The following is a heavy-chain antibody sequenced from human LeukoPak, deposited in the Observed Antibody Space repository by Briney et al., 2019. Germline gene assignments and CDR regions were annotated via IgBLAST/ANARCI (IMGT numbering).Heavy chain of an antibody. Sequence: SESLSLTCTVSGASISSSYWSWIRQLPGKGLEWIGYIYYTGNTNYNPSLKSRVTISLDTSKNQFSLKLSSVTAADTAVYYCARVMADNWFDPWGQGTLVTVSS. CDR1: GASISSSY. D-gene: IGHD3-10*01. CDR3: ARVMADNWFDP. J-gene: IGHJ5*02. V-gene: IGHV4-59*12. CDR2: IYYTGNT.